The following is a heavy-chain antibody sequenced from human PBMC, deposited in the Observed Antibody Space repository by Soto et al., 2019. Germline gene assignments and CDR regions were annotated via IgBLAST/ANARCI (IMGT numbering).Heavy chain of an antibody. Sequence: PSETLSLTCAVSGDSISSSNWWSWVRQPPGKGLEWIGQIFQSGSTNHNLSLKSRVTISLDKSKNQFSLNLNSVTAADTAVYFCARAVQAHNLGLYYFDYWGQGTLVTVSS. J-gene: IGHJ4*02. CDR1: GDSISSSNW. D-gene: IGHD1-1*01. CDR2: IFQSGST. CDR3: ARAVQAHNLGLYYFDY. V-gene: IGHV4-4*02.